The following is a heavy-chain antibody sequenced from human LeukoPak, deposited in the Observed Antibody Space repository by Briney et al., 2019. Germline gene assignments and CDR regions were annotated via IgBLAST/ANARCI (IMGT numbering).Heavy chain of an antibody. CDR1: GFTFSSYS. D-gene: IGHD5-18*01. CDR2: ISSSSSYI. V-gene: IGHV3-21*01. Sequence: GGSLRLSCAASGFTFSSYSMTWVRQAPGKGLEWVSSISSSSSYIYYADSVKGRFTISRDNAKNSLYLQMNSLRAEDTAVYYCARDMGRGYSYGYYYYGMDVWGQGTTVTVSS. J-gene: IGHJ6*02. CDR3: ARDMGRGYSYGYYYYGMDV.